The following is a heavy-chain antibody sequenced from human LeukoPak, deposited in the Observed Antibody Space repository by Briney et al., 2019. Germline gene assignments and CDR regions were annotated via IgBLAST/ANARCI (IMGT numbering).Heavy chain of an antibody. D-gene: IGHD2-21*01. CDR1: GYTFTGYY. CDR3: ARDPPVIVGNYYFDY. Sequence: GASVKVSCKASGYTFTGYYMNWVRQAPGQGLEWMGWINPNSGGTNYAQKFQGRVTMTRDTSISTAYMELSRLRSDDTAVYYCARDPPVIVGNYYFDYWGQGTLVTVSS. V-gene: IGHV1-2*02. CDR2: INPNSGGT. J-gene: IGHJ4*02.